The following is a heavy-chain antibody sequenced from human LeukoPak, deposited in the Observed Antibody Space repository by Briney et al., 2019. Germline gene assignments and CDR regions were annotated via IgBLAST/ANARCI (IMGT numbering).Heavy chain of an antibody. CDR3: AKDLLGYCSSTSCYLY. V-gene: IGHV4-59*01. D-gene: IGHD2-2*01. CDR2: IYYSGST. Sequence: SETLSLTCTVSGGSISSYYWSWIRQPPGKGLEWIGYIYYSGSTNYNPSLKSRVTISVDTSKNQFSLKLSSVTAADTAVYYCAKDLLGYCSSTSCYLYWGQGTLVTVSS. J-gene: IGHJ4*02. CDR1: GGSISSYY.